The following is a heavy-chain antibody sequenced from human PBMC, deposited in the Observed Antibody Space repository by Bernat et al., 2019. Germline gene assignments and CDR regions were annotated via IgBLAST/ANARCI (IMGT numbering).Heavy chain of an antibody. CDR1: GFTFSSYA. D-gene: IGHD3-22*01. CDR3: TKNRGTSSGSSDY. CDR2: ISAGGSST. Sequence: EVQLLESGGGFVQPGGSLRLSCTASGFTFSSYAMSWVRQAPEKGLEWFSIISAGGSSTFYADSVKGRFTISRDNSKNTLYLQMNSLRAGDTAVYYCTKNRGTSSGSSDYWGQGSLVTVSS. J-gene: IGHJ4*02. V-gene: IGHV3-23*01.